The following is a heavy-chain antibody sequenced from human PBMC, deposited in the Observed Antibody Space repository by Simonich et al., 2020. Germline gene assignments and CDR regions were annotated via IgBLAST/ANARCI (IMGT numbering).Heavy chain of an antibody. J-gene: IGHJ4*02. CDR2: ISGSGGST. Sequence: EVQLLESGGGLVQPGGSLRLSCAASGFTFSSYAMSWVLQAPGKGWGGGSAISGSGGSTYYADSVKGRFTISRDNSKNTLYLQMNSLRAEDTAVYYCATYYFDYWGQGTLVTVSS. CDR3: ATYYFDY. CDR1: GFTFSSYA. V-gene: IGHV3-23*01.